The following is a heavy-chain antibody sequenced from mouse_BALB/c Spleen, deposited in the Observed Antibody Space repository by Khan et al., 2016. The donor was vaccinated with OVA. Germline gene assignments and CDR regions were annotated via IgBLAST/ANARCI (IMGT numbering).Heavy chain of an antibody. CDR3: ARSGYGNPFAY. J-gene: IGHJ3*01. V-gene: IGHV1S81*02. CDR1: GYTFTSFN. Sequence: QVQLQQPGAELVKPGASVKISCKASGYTFTSFNMYWVKQRPGQGLEWIGGINPSNGDTHFYEKFKSKATLTVDKSSTTAYMQFSSLTSEDSAVYYCARSGYGNPFAYWCQGTLVTVSA. CDR2: INPSNGDT. D-gene: IGHD2-1*01.